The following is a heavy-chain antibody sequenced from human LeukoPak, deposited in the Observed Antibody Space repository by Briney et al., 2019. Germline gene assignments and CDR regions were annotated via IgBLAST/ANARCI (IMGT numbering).Heavy chain of an antibody. CDR3: ASGYSYGWPMIVVVSYFDY. J-gene: IGHJ4*02. CDR2: IIPIFGTA. V-gene: IGHV1-69*13. Sequence: ASVKVSCKASGYTFTRFYMHWVRQAPGQGLEWMGGIIPIFGTANYAQKFQGRVTITADESTSTAYMELSSLRSEDTAVYYCASGYSYGWPMIVVVSYFDYWGQGTLVTVSS. D-gene: IGHD3-22*01. CDR1: GYTFTRFY.